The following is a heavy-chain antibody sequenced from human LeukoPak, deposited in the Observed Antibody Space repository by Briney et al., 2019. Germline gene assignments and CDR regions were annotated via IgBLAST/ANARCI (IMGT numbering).Heavy chain of an antibody. CDR3: ARKPIFYDSGRHWYYFDE. J-gene: IGHJ4*02. V-gene: IGHV4-39*01. CDR1: GGSISSSSSY. Sequence: SETLSLTRSVSGGSISSSSSYWGWIRQPPGKGLEWIASIYYSGSTYYNPSLKSRVTISVDTSKNQFSLELSSVSAADTAVYFCARKPIFYDSGRHWYYFDEWGQGTLVTVSS. D-gene: IGHD3-10*01. CDR2: IYYSGST.